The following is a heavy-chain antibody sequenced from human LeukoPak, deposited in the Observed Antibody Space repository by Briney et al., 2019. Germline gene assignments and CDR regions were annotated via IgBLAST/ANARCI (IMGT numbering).Heavy chain of an antibody. J-gene: IGHJ6*02. V-gene: IGHV3-53*01. D-gene: IGHD2-15*01. CDR1: GFTVSSNY. CDR3: ARDGVVVADGPPLYYYYYGMDV. Sequence: GGSLRLSCAASGFTVSSNYMSWVRQAPGKGLEWVSVIYSGGSTYYADSVKGRFTISRDNSKNTLYLQMNSLRAEDTAVYYCARDGVVVADGPPLYYYYYGMDVWGQGTTVTVS. CDR2: IYSGGST.